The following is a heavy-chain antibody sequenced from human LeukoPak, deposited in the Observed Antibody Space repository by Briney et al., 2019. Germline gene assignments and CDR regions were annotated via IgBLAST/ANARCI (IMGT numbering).Heavy chain of an antibody. CDR2: IYYSGST. J-gene: IGHJ4*02. D-gene: IGHD1-14*01. Sequence: SETLSLTCTVSGGSISSYYWSWIRQPPGKGLGWIGYIYYSGSTNYNPSLKSRVTMSVDTSKNQFSLKLSSVTAADTAVYYCARGANRHFDYWGQGTLVTVSS. V-gene: IGHV4-59*01. CDR3: ARGANRHFDY. CDR1: GGSISSYY.